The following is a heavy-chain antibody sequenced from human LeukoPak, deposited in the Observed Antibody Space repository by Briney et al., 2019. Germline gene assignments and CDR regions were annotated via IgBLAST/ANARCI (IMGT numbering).Heavy chain of an antibody. J-gene: IGHJ6*03. CDR3: ARQGYPGYYYYMDV. V-gene: IGHV4-59*01. CDR2: IYYSGST. CDR1: GGSISSYY. D-gene: IGHD6-13*01. Sequence: SETLSLTCTVSGGSISSYYWSWIRQPPGKGLEWIGYIYYSGSTNYNPSLKSRVTISVDTSKNQFSLKLSSVTAADTAVYYCARQGYPGYYYYMDVWGKGTTVTVSS.